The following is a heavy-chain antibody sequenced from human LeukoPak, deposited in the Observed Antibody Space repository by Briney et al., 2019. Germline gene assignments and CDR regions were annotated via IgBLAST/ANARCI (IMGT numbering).Heavy chain of an antibody. CDR2: INHSGST. V-gene: IGHV4-34*01. Sequence: SETLSLTCAVFGGSFSDYYWSWIRQPPGKGLEWIGEINHSGSTNYNPSLKSRVTMSVDTSKNLFSLKLSSVTAADTAVYYCARQYSSSYFDYWGQGTLVTVSS. D-gene: IGHD6-19*01. J-gene: IGHJ4*02. CDR1: GGSFSDYY. CDR3: ARQYSSSYFDY.